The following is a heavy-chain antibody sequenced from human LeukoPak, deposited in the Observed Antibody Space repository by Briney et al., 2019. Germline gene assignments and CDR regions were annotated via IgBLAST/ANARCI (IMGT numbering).Heavy chain of an antibody. CDR3: ATLGISGYYYYMDV. V-gene: IGHV4-61*02. CDR2: IYASGST. J-gene: IGHJ6*03. CDR1: GGSISSVGYY. Sequence: SQTLSLTCTVSGGSISSVGYYWSWIRQPAGKGLEWIGRIYASGSTDYNPSLKSRVTISVDTSKNQFSLKLSSVTAADTAVYYCATLGISGYYYYMDVWGKGTTVTVSS.